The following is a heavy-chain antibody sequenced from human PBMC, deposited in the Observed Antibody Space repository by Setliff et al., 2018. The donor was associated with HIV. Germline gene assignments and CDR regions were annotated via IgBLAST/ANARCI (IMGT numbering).Heavy chain of an antibody. CDR2: IYTSGST. J-gene: IGHJ6*03. CDR1: GGSMSSYY. Sequence: PSETLSLTCSASGGSMSSYYWSWIRQTAGKGLEWIGRIYTSGSTNYNPSPKSRVNLSADTSKSQFSVRLSSVNAADTAVYYCARGLVNLSRYYYYYMDVCGKGATVTVSS. D-gene: IGHD3-10*01. CDR3: ARGLVNLSRYYYYYMDV. V-gene: IGHV4-4*07.